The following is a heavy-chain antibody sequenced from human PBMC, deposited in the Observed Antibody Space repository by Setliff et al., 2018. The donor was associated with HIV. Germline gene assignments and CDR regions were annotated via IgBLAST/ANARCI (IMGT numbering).Heavy chain of an antibody. V-gene: IGHV3-21*01. J-gene: IGHJ1*01. Sequence: GGSLRLSCAASGFTFSSYSMNWVRQAPGKGLEWVSSISSSSSYIYYADSVKGRFTISRDNAKNSLYLQMNSLRAEDTAVYYCARDGGSYSEYFQHWGQGTLVTVSS. CDR3: ARDGGSYSEYFQH. CDR2: ISSSSSYI. D-gene: IGHD1-26*01. CDR1: GFTFSSYS.